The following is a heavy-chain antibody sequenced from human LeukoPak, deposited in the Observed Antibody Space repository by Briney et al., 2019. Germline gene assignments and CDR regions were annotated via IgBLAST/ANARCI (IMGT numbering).Heavy chain of an antibody. CDR2: INPYNGDT. J-gene: IGHJ5*02. D-gene: IGHD2-8*01. V-gene: IGHV1-2*02. CDR1: GYTFTGYY. CDR3: GRNCGSNGNNWFDP. Sequence: ASVKVSCQASGYTFTGYYLHWVRQAPGQGLEWMGWINPYNGDTNFAQKFQGRVTMTRDTSTSTAYLELSRLRSADTAVYYCGRNCGSNGNNWFDPWGQGTLVTVTS.